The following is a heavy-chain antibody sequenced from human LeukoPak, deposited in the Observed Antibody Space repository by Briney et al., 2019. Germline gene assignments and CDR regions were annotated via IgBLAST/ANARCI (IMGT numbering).Heavy chain of an antibody. CDR3: ARVGAGSGSYYPIDP. D-gene: IGHD3-10*01. J-gene: IGHJ5*02. Sequence: SVKVSCKASGGTFSSYAISWVRQAPGQGLEWMGRISPILGIANYAQKFQGRVTITADKSTSTAYMELSSLRSEDTAVYYCARVGAGSGSYYPIDPWGQGTLVTVSS. CDR1: GGTFSSYA. V-gene: IGHV1-69*04. CDR2: ISPILGIA.